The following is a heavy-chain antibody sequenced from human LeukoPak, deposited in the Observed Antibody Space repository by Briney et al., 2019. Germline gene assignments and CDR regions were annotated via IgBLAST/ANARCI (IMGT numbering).Heavy chain of an antibody. D-gene: IGHD6-19*01. J-gene: IGHJ4*02. V-gene: IGHV3-23*01. CDR3: AQGFSSGWYPS. CDR1: GFSGNSFG. Sequence: GGSLRLSCAVSGFSGNSFGMRWVRQAPGKGLEWISAISINGETTWYADSVKGRFIISRDNSKNALYLQLSSLTVEDTAVYYCAQGFSSGWYPSWGQGSLVSVSS. CDR2: ISINGETT.